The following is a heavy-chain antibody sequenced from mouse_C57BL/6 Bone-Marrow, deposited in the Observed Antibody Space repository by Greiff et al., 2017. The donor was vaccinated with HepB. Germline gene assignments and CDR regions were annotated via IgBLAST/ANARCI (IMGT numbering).Heavy chain of an antibody. V-gene: IGHV3-6*01. CDR1: GYSITSGYY. D-gene: IGHD2-12*01. CDR3: ARVYDSYWYFDV. Sequence: EVHLVESGPGLVKPSQSLSLTCSVTGYSITSGYYWNWIRQFPGNKLEWMGYISYDGSNNYNPSLKNRISITRDTSKNQFFLKLNSVTTEDTATYYCARVYDSYWYFDVWGTGTTVTVSS. J-gene: IGHJ1*03. CDR2: ISYDGSN.